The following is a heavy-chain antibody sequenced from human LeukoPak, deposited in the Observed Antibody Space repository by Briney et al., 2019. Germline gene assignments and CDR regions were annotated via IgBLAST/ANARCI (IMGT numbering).Heavy chain of an antibody. D-gene: IGHD6-25*01. CDR3: AKLSHIAAAGAYSYHALDV. J-gene: IGHJ6*02. V-gene: IGHV4-4*09. CDR2: IYPSGST. Sequence: PSETLSLTCTVSGGSISNAYWSWIRQPPGRGLEWIGYIYPSGSTNYHPSLKSRVTISTDTSNNRFSLRLRSVTAADTAVYYCAKLSHIAAAGAYSYHALDVWGQGTTVTVSS. CDR1: GGSISNAY.